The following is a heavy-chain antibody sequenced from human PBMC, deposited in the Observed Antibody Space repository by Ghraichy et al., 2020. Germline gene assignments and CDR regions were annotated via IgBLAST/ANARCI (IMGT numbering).Heavy chain of an antibody. J-gene: IGHJ4*02. D-gene: IGHD6-19*01. V-gene: IGHV4-39*01. Sequence: SETLSLTCTVSGGSISSSSYYWGWIRQPPGKGLEWIGSIYYSGSTYYNPSLKSRVTISVDTSKNQFSLKLSSVTAADTAVYYCARGRLRQWLVLNYWGQGTLVTVSS. CDR1: GGSISSSSYY. CDR2: IYYSGST. CDR3: ARGRLRQWLVLNY.